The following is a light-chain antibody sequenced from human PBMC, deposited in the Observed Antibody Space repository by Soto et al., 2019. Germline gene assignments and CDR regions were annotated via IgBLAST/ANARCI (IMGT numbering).Light chain of an antibody. CDR1: SSNIGSNA. CDR2: SND. CDR3: AAWDDTLNGVV. J-gene: IGLJ2*01. Sequence: QSVLTQPPSASGTPGQRVNISCSGSSSNIGSNAVNWYQLLPGTAPKLLIYSNDRRPSGVPDRFSGSKSGTSASLAISGLQSEDEADYYCAAWDDTLNGVVFGGGTKVTVL. V-gene: IGLV1-44*01.